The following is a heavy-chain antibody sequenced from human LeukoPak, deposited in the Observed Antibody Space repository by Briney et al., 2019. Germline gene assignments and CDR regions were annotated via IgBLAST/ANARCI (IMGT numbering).Heavy chain of an antibody. CDR3: ARDLGDPLRDY. J-gene: IGHJ4*02. CDR1: GGSISSYY. V-gene: IGHV4-59*01. D-gene: IGHD2-21*02. Sequence: PSETPSLTCTVSGGSISSYYWSWIRQPPGKGLEWIGYIYYSGSTNYNPSLKSRVTISVDTSKNQFSLKLSSVTAADTAVYYCARDLGDPLRDYWGQGTLVTVSS. CDR2: IYYSGST.